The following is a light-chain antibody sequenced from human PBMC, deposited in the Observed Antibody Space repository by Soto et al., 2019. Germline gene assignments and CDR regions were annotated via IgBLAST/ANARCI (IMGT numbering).Light chain of an antibody. CDR3: CSYAGSSSFVV. V-gene: IGLV2-23*02. CDR1: SSDVGGYNL. CDR2: EDN. J-gene: IGLJ2*01. Sequence: QSALTQPASVSGSPGQSITISCTGTSSDVGGYNLVSWYQHHPGKAPKLLIYEDNKRPSAISNRFSGSKSGNTASLTISGLQAEDEANYYCCSYAGSSSFVVFGGGTQLTVL.